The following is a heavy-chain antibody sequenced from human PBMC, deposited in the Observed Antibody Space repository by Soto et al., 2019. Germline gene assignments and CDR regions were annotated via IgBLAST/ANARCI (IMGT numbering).Heavy chain of an antibody. J-gene: IGHJ4*02. CDR2: ISYDGSNK. D-gene: IGHD5-18*01. CDR3: ARDTAMVFDY. V-gene: IGHV3-30*09. Sequence: GGSLRLSCAASGFTFSSYAMHWVRQAPGKGLEWVAVISYDGSNKYYADSVKGRFAISRDNSKNTLYLQMNSLRAEDTAVYYCARDTAMVFDYWGQGTLVTVSS. CDR1: GFTFSSYA.